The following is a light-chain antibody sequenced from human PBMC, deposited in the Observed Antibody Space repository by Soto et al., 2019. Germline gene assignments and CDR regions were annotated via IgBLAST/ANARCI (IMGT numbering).Light chain of an antibody. Sequence: ILLGGGGDSVTITCRASQTISSWLAWYQQKPGKAPKLLIYKASTLKSGVPSRFSGSGAGTELPLTISSLPPDHFPTYYCQGSQSYSEAFGPGTKVDIK. CDR3: QGSQSYSEA. J-gene: IGKJ1*01. CDR2: KAS. CDR1: QTISSW. V-gene: IGKV1-5*03.